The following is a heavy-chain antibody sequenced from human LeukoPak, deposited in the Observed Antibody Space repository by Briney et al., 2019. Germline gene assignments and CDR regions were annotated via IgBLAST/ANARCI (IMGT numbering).Heavy chain of an antibody. J-gene: IGHJ4*02. V-gene: IGHV4-4*02. CDR1: GGSISSSNW. D-gene: IGHD6-19*01. CDR2: IYHSGRT. Sequence: PSETLSLTCAVSGGSISSSNWWSWVRQPPGKGLEWIGEIYHSGRTNYNPSLKSRVTILVDKSKNQFSLNLYSVTAADTAVYYCARSYDTGWYEDYWGQGTLVTVSS. CDR3: ARSYDTGWYEDY.